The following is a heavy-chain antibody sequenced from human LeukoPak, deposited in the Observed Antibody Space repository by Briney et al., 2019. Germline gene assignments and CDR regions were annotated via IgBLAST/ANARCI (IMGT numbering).Heavy chain of an antibody. J-gene: IGHJ6*02. CDR3: ARDGETGSGSPLGYGMDV. V-gene: IGHV3-7*01. CDR1: GFTFSSYW. D-gene: IGHD3-10*01. Sequence: PGGSLRLSCAASGFTFSSYWMSWVRQTPGKALEWVANIKSDGSEKYYVDSVKGRFTISRDDAENSVFLQMNSLRAEDTAVYYCARDGETGSGSPLGYGMDVWGQGTTVTVSS. CDR2: IKSDGSEK.